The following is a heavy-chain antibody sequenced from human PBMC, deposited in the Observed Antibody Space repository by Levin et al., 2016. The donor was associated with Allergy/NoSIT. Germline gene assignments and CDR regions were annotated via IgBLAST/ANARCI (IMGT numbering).Heavy chain of an antibody. Sequence: GSLRFSCTVSGGSISTSSYSWGWIRQPPGKGLEWIGTIYYSGSTYYNPSLESRVTISVDTSQNQFSLKVNSVTAADTAMYYCAGHYGGGGSWLPNWGQGTLVTVSS. CDR3: AGHYGGGGSWLPN. V-gene: IGHV4-39*01. CDR2: IYYSGST. D-gene: IGHD2-15*01. CDR1: GGSISTSSYS. J-gene: IGHJ4*02.